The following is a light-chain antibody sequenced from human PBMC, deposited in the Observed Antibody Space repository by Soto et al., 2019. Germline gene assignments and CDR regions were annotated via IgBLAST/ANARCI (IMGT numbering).Light chain of an antibody. V-gene: IGLV1-44*01. CDR1: SSNIGSNA. Sequence: QSVLTQPPSASATPGQTVTISCSGSSSNIGSNAVSWYQHFPGTAPKVLIYSDDQRPSGVSDRFSGSKSGTSASLAISGLQAEDEADYFCAAWGDSLNTWVFGGGTKVTVL. CDR2: SDD. CDR3: AAWGDSLNTWV. J-gene: IGLJ3*02.